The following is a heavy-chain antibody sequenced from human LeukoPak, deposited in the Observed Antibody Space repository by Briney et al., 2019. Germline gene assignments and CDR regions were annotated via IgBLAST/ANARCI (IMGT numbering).Heavy chain of an antibody. J-gene: IGHJ6*02. Sequence: SETLSLTCTVSGGSISSSSYYWGWIRQPPGKGLEWIGSIYYSGSTYYNPSLKSRVTISVDTSKNQFSLKLSSVTAADTAAYYCARHYDYYYYGMDVWGQGTTVTVSS. CDR1: GGSISSSSYY. CDR2: IYYSGST. D-gene: IGHD3-16*01. CDR3: ARHYDYYYYGMDV. V-gene: IGHV4-39*01.